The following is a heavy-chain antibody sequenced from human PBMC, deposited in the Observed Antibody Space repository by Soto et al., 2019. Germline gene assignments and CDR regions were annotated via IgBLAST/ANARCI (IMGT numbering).Heavy chain of an antibody. CDR1: GFTFSNHG. CDR2: ISYDETNE. D-gene: IGHD5-18*01. V-gene: IGHV3-30*03. Sequence: LRLSCVASGFTFSNHGMHWVRQAPGKGLEWLAVISYDETNEHYVESVKGRFTISRDNSKRSLYLQMKSLRAEDTAVYYCARDFYGGYTYGPGDYWGQGALVTVSS. CDR3: ARDFYGGYTYGPGDY. J-gene: IGHJ4*02.